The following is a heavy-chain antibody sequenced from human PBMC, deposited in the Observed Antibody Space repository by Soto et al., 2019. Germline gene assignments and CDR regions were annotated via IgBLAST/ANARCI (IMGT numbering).Heavy chain of an antibody. J-gene: IGHJ4*02. Sequence: GASVKVSCKASGYTLTNYYMRWVRQAPGQGLEWMGIINPSVSSTSYAQKFQGRVAMTRDTSTSTVYMELSSLRSDDTAVYYCARASGGYCSGGRCYFDLWGQGTQVTVSS. CDR2: INPSVSST. CDR3: ARASGGYCSGGRCYFDL. CDR1: GYTLTNYY. D-gene: IGHD2-15*01. V-gene: IGHV1-46*01.